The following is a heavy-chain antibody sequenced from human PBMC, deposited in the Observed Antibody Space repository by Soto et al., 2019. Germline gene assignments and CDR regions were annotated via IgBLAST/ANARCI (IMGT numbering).Heavy chain of an antibody. Sequence: SVKVSCKASGFTFTSSAVQWVRQARGQRLEWIGWIVVGSGNTNYAQKCQERVTITRAMSTSTAYMELSSPRSEDTDVYYCAADLRVRSGWYTHFDYWGQGTLVTVSS. V-gene: IGHV1-58*01. D-gene: IGHD6-19*01. CDR3: AADLRVRSGWYTHFDY. J-gene: IGHJ4*02. CDR2: IVVGSGNT. CDR1: GFTFTSSA.